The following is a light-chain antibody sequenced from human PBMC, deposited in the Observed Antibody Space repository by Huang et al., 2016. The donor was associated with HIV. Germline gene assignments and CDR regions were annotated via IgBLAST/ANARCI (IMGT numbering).Light chain of an antibody. CDR1: QSFNSD. J-gene: IGKJ2*01. Sequence: EIVVTQSPVTLSVSPGDRATLSCRTTQSFNSDLAWYQQKPGQAPRRLIYAASTRATGVPARCSGSRSGTEFTLTISSLQSEDFAIYYCQQYNHWPPYTFGQGTKVEIK. CDR2: AAS. CDR3: QQYNHWPPYT. V-gene: IGKV3-15*01.